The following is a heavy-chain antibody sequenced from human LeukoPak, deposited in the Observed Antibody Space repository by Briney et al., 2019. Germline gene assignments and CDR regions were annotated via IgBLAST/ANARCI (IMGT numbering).Heavy chain of an antibody. CDR2: ITNTPNYI. CDR1: GFILNTYT. Sequence: GGSLSLSCAASGFILNTYTITWVRQAPGKGLEWVSSITNTPNYIYYADSVKGRFTIFRDNANNSLYLQMDSLRAEDTAVYYCWRDSPYDTSIWGQGTLVTVSS. CDR3: WRDSPYDTSI. V-gene: IGHV3-21*01. J-gene: IGHJ4*02. D-gene: IGHD3-16*01.